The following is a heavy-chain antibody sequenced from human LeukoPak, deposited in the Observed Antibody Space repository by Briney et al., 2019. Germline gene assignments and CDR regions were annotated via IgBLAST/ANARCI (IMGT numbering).Heavy chain of an antibody. D-gene: IGHD1-26*01. CDR2: VSHDGSKR. J-gene: IGHJ4*02. CDR3: AKDTPSPNSGFYHY. Sequence: GRSLRLSCAASGFTFSSSGMHCVRQAPGKGLEWGSTVSHDGSKRYYGDSVKGRFIISRDNSRDTVYLQMNSLRGEDTAVYFCAKDTPSPNSGFYHYWGQGTPVTVSS. CDR1: GFTFSSSG. V-gene: IGHV3-30*18.